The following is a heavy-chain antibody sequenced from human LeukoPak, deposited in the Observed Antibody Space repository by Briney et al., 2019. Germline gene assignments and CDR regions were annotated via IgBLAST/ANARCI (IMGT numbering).Heavy chain of an antibody. Sequence: PGGSLRLSCAVSGFPFSIYEMNWLRQAPGKGLEWVSNIGSSGTTIYYADSVKGRFPISRDNAKSSLYLQMNSLRVEDTAVYYCALLAVASDFDYWGQGALVTVSS. J-gene: IGHJ4*02. CDR3: ALLAVASDFDY. CDR1: GFPFSIYE. CDR2: IGSSGTTI. D-gene: IGHD6-19*01. V-gene: IGHV3-48*03.